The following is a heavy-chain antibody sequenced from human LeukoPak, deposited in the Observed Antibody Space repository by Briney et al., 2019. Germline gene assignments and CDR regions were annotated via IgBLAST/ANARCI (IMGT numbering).Heavy chain of an antibody. CDR3: ARVNYYDSTSFYYGYFDY. D-gene: IGHD3-22*01. CDR2: IRSKAYGAKT. J-gene: IGHJ4*03. Sequence: SLTVSCSASGSRFDAYAMSWVRQAPGKGLEWVGFIRSKAYGAKTNYAASVEGRFIISRDDSRSIVHLQMNSLRIEDTAVYFCARVNYYDSTSFYYGYFDYWGQGAPVTVSS. V-gene: IGHV3-49*04. CDR1: GSRFDAYA.